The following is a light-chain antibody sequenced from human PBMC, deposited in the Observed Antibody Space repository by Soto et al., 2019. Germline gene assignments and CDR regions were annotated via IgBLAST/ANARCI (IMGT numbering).Light chain of an antibody. V-gene: IGKV2-30*01. Sequence: DVVMTQSPLSLPVTLGQPASISCRSSQSLVYSDGHTYLNWFQQRPGQSPRRLIYEVSNRDSGVPDRFSGSGSGTDCTLKISRVEAEDVGVYYCMQGTLWPRTFGQGTKLDIK. J-gene: IGKJ2*01. CDR3: MQGTLWPRT. CDR2: EVS. CDR1: QSLVYSDGHTY.